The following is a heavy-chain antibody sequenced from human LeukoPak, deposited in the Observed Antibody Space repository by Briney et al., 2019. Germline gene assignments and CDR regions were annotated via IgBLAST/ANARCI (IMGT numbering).Heavy chain of an antibody. V-gene: IGHV1-69*13. D-gene: IGHD6-13*01. CDR2: IIPIFGTA. CDR1: GGTFISYA. CDR3: ARDGRIAAAGTAYYFDY. Sequence: GASVKVSCKAPGGTFISYAISWVRQAPGQGLEWMGGIIPIFGTANYAQKFQGRVTITADESTSTAYMELSSLRSEDTAVYYCARDGRIAAAGTAYYFDYWGQGTLVTVSS. J-gene: IGHJ4*02.